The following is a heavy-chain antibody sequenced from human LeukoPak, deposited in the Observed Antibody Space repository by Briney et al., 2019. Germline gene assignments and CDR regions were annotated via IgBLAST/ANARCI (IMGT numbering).Heavy chain of an antibody. Sequence: PGRSLRLSCAASGFTFDDYAMHWVRQAPGKGLEWVSGISWNSGSIGYADSVKGRFTTSRDNAKNSLYLQMNSLRAEDTALYYCARGYYYDTSGSLGWFDPWGQGTLVTVSS. J-gene: IGHJ5*02. CDR2: ISWNSGSI. D-gene: IGHD3-22*01. V-gene: IGHV3-9*01. CDR1: GFTFDDYA. CDR3: ARGYYYDTSGSLGWFDP.